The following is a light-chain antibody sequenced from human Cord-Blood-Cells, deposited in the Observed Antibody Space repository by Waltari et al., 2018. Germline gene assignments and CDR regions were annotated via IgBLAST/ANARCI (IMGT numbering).Light chain of an antibody. CDR1: SSDVGSDNL. CDR3: CSYAGSSTYV. CDR2: EVS. J-gene: IGLJ1*01. Sequence: QSALTQPASVSGSPGQSITISCTGTSSDVGSDNLFSWYPQNPGKAPKLMIYEVSKRPSGVSNRFSGSKSGNTASLTISGLQAEDEADYYCCSYAGSSTYVFGTGTKVTVL. V-gene: IGLV2-23*02.